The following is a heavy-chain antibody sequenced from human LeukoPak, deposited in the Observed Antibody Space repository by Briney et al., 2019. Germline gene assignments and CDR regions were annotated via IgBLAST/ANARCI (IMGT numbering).Heavy chain of an antibody. CDR1: GFTFNSYW. CDR2: IKQDGSQK. CDR3: ARGREVALLYFDY. J-gene: IGHJ4*02. D-gene: IGHD3-10*01. Sequence: PGGSLRLSCAASGFTFNSYWMGWVRQAPGKGLEWVANIKQDGSQKYYVDSVKGRFTISRDNTKNSLFLQMNSLRAEDTAVYYCARGREVALLYFDYWGQGTLVTVSS. V-gene: IGHV3-7*01.